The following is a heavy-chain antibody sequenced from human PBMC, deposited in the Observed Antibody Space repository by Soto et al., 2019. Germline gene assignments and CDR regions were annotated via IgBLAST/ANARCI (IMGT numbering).Heavy chain of an antibody. J-gene: IGHJ4*02. CDR2: ISWNSGSI. CDR1: GFTFDDYA. V-gene: IGHV3-9*01. D-gene: IGHD6-19*01. Sequence: EVQLVECGGGLVQPGRSLRLSCAASGFTFDDYAMHWVRQAPGKGLEWVSGISWNSGSIGYADSVKGRFTISRDNAKNSLYLQMNSLRAEDTALYYCAKDRGLVLSFYFDYWGQGTLVTVSS. CDR3: AKDRGLVLSFYFDY.